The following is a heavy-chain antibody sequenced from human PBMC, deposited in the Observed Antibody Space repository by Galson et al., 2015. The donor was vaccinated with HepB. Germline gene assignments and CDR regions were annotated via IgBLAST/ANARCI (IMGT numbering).Heavy chain of an antibody. V-gene: IGHV3-23*01. Sequence: SLRLSCAASGYTFSNYAMSWVRQAPGKGLEWVSGITGGRIDYADSVKGRFTISRDNSKNTLYLEMNSLRADDTAVYYCAKVLAVWYFDHWGQGTLVTVSS. CDR1: GYTFSNYA. D-gene: IGHD2-21*01. J-gene: IGHJ4*02. CDR2: ITGGRI. CDR3: AKVLAVWYFDH.